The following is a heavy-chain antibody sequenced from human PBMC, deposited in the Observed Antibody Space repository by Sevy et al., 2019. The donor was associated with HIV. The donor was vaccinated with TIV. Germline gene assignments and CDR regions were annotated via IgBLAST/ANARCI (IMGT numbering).Heavy chain of an antibody. CDR2: ISHDGRNE. V-gene: IGHV3-30*04. Sequence: GGSLRLSCAASGFTFSIYVIHWVRQAPGKGLEWVAVISHDGRNEYYADSVKGRFTISRDNSKNTVFLQMNSLRPEDTALYYCARELPSAVTFPFYYYGMDVWGQGTTVTVSS. CDR3: ARELPSAVTFPFYYYGMDV. D-gene: IGHD4-17*01. J-gene: IGHJ6*02. CDR1: GFTFSIYV.